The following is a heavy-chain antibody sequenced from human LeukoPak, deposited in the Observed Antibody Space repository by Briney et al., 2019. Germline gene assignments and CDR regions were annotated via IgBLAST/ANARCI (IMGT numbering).Heavy chain of an antibody. J-gene: IGHJ4*02. V-gene: IGHV1-69*05. CDR1: GGTFSSYA. D-gene: IGHD3-3*01. Sequence: SVKVSCKASGGTFSSYAISRVRQAPGQGLEWMGGIIPIFGTANYAQKFQGRVTITTDESTSTAYMELSSLRSEDTAVYYCARGSVSRRFLEWVYYFDYWGQGTLVTVSS. CDR2: IIPIFGTA. CDR3: ARGSVSRRFLEWVYYFDY.